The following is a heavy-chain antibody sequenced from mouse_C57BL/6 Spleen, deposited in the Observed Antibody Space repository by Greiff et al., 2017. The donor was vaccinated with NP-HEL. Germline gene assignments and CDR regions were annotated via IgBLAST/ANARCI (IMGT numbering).Heavy chain of an antibody. CDR2: ISSGGDYI. CDR1: GFTFSSYA. Sequence: EVHLVESGEGLVKPGGSLKLSCAASGFTFSSYAMSWVRQTPEKRLEWVAYISSGGDYIYYADTVKGRFTISRDNARNTLYLQMSSLKSEDTAMYYCTRDRGSSYPYYFDYWGQGTTLTVSS. J-gene: IGHJ2*01. CDR3: TRDRGSSYPYYFDY. D-gene: IGHD1-1*01. V-gene: IGHV5-9-1*02.